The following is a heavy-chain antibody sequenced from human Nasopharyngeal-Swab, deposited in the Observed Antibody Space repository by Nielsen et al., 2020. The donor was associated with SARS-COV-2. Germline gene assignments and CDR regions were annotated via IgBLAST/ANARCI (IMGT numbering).Heavy chain of an antibody. V-gene: IGHV3-73*01. CDR3: TTDFYFDY. CDR2: IGDKDHNYAT. Sequence: GESLKISCAASGFIFSASAIHWVRQASGKGLEWVGRIGDKDHNYATTYGASVQGRFTIPRDDSKNTAFLQMDSLETEDTALYYCTTDFYFDYWGQGTLVTVSS. CDR1: GFIFSASA. J-gene: IGHJ4*02.